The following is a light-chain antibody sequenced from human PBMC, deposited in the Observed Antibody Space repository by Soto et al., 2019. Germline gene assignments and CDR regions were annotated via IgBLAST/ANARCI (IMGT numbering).Light chain of an antibody. CDR3: EQRSNWPPLT. V-gene: IGKV3-11*01. J-gene: IGKJ4*01. CDR2: DGS. Sequence: EIALTQSPATLYLSPGERATLSCRASQSVGGFLAWYQQKPGQAPRRLSFDGSISSNGIPARFSGSGSGTDFSLTISSLESADFAVYYCEQRSNWPPLTFGGGTKVEIK. CDR1: QSVGGF.